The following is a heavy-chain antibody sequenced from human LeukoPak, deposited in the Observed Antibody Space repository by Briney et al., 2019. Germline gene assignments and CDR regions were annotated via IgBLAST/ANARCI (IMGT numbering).Heavy chain of an antibody. CDR2: IKQDGSEK. V-gene: IGHV3-7*03. J-gene: IGHJ4*02. D-gene: IGHD6-13*01. Sequence: GGSLRLSCAASGFTFSNYWMSWVRQAPGKGLEWVANIKQDGSEKYYMDSVKGRFTISRDNAKNSLCLQMNSLTVEDTAMYYCARGRGDSSSWYFDRWGQGTLVTVSS. CDR3: ARGRGDSSSWYFDR. CDR1: GFTFSNYW.